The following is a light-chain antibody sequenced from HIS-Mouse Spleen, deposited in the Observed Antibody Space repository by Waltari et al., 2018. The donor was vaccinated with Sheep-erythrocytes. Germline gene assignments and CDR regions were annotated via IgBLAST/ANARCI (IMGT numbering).Light chain of an antibody. J-gene: IGLJ2*01. V-gene: IGLV2-14*02. CDR2: EGS. CDR1: SSDVGRYNL. CDR3: SLYTSSSTLV. Sequence: QSALTQPASVSGSPGQSITISCTGTSSDVGRYNLVSWYQQHPGKAPKLMIYEGSKRPSGVSNRFSGSKSGNTASLTISGLQAEDEADYYCSLYTSSSTLVFGGGTKLTVL.